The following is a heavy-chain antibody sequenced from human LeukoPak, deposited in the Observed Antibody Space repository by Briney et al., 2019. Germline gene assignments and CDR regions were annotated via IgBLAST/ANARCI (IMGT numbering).Heavy chain of an antibody. CDR2: IYYSGST. D-gene: IGHD6-6*01. J-gene: IGHJ5*02. V-gene: IGHV4-39*01. CDR3: ARPTARLGWFDP. Sequence: SETLSLTCTVAGGSISSSSYYWGWIRQPPGKGLEWIGSIYYSGSTYYNPSLKSRVTISVDTSKNQFSLKLRSVTAADTAVYYCARPTARLGWFDPWGQGTLVTVSS. CDR1: GGSISSSSYY.